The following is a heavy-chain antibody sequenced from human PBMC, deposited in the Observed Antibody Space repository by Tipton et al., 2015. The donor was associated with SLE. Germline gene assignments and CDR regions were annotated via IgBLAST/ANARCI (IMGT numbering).Heavy chain of an antibody. J-gene: IGHJ6*02. CDR3: AREAATVEMATNGMDV. CDR2: ISSSSSYI. Sequence: GSLRLSCAASGFTFSSYSMNWVRQAPGKGLEWVSSISSSSSYIYYADSVKGRFTISRDNAKNSLYLQMNSLRAEDTAVYYCAREAATVEMATNGMDVWGQGTTVTVSS. D-gene: IGHD5-24*01. V-gene: IGHV3-21*01. CDR1: GFTFSSYS.